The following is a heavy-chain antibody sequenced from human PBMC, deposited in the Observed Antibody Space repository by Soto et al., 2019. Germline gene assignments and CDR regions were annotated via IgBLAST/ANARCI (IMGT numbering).Heavy chain of an antibody. J-gene: IGHJ6*02. V-gene: IGHV3-30*18. CDR3: AKDKRIGYYGSGSAYYYYGMDV. CDR2: ISYDGSNK. Sequence: GGSLRLSCAASGFTFSSYGMHWVRQAPGKGLEWVAVISYDGSNKYYADSVKGRFTISRDNSKNTLYLQMNSLRAEDTAVYYCAKDKRIGYYGSGSAYYYYGMDVWGQGTTVTVSS. CDR1: GFTFSSYG. D-gene: IGHD3-10*01.